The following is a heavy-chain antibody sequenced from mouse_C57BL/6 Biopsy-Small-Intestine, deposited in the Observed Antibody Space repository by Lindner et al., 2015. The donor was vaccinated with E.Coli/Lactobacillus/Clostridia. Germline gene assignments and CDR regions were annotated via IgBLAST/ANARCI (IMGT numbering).Heavy chain of an antibody. Sequence: VQLQESGTELARPGASVKLSCKASGYTFTSYGISWAKQRTGQGLEWIGEIYPRSGNTNYNEKFKGKATLTADKSSSTAYMQLSSLTSEDSAVYFCARDRSGGYYAMDYWGQGTSVTVSS. CDR2: IYPRSGNT. V-gene: IGHV1-81*01. CDR1: GYTFTSYG. CDR3: ARDRSGGYYAMDY. D-gene: IGHD1-3*01. J-gene: IGHJ4*01.